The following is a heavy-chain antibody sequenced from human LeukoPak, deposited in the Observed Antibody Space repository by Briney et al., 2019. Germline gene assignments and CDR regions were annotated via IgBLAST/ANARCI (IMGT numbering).Heavy chain of an antibody. V-gene: IGHV4-59*08. CDR3: ARHEGHGVPASSFDH. CDR2: IYYTGTT. J-gene: IGHJ4*02. D-gene: IGHD2-2*01. CDR1: GGSISRYY. Sequence: PSGTLSLTCAVSGGSISRYYWSWIRQPPGKGLEWIGYIYYTGTTNYNPSLKSRITILVDTSKNQFSLKLNSVTAADTAVYYCARHEGHGVPASSFDHWGQGTLVTVSS.